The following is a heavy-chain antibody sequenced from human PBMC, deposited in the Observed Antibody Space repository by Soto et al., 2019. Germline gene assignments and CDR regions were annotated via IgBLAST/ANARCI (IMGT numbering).Heavy chain of an antibody. CDR3: VSGLGSHTIPPGDY. V-gene: IGHV3-30*04. CDR1: GFTFSGYA. D-gene: IGHD3-10*01. CDR2: VSYDGSHQ. Sequence: QVQLVESGGGVVQPGRSLRLSCAASGFTFSGYAMHWVRQAPGKGLEWVAGVSYDGSHQWYAESVRGRFTISRDSSKNTVYLQMSSLRTEDTAVYYCVSGLGSHTIPPGDYWGQGTLVTVSS. J-gene: IGHJ4*02.